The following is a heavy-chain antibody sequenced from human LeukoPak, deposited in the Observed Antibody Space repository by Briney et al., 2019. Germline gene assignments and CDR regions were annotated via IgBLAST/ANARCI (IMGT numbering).Heavy chain of an antibody. Sequence: GGSLRLSCAVSGVTFSDHYMDWVRQAPGKGLEWVGRTRNKANSFTTEYATSVKGRFTISRDDSKNSLYLQMNSLKTEDTAVYYCTRVPQGSGSMDWGQGTLVTVSS. D-gene: IGHD1-26*01. J-gene: IGHJ4*02. CDR2: TRNKANSFTT. V-gene: IGHV3-72*01. CDR1: GVTFSDHY. CDR3: TRVPQGSGSMD.